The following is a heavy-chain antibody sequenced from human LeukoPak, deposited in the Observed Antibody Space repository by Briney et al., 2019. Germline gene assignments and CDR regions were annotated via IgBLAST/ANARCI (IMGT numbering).Heavy chain of an antibody. J-gene: IGHJ5*02. CDR3: ARGRRLLWFGELLSEPKSNWFDP. D-gene: IGHD3-10*01. CDR2: INHSGNT. V-gene: IGHV4-34*01. Sequence: SETLSLTCAVYGGSFSGYYWSWIRQPPGKGLEWIGEINHSGNTNYNPSLKSRVTISVDTSKNQFSLKLSSVTAADTAVYYCARGRRLLWFGELLSEPKSNWFDPWGQGTLVTVSS. CDR1: GGSFSGYY.